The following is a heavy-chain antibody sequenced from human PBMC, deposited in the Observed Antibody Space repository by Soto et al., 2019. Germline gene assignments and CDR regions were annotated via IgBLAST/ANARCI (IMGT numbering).Heavy chain of an antibody. D-gene: IGHD6-13*01. CDR2: ISYDGSNK. CDR3: ASDSTGRKQELVFFFEY. Sequence: QVQLVESGGGVVQPGRSLRLSCAASGFTFSSYAMHWVRQAPGKGLEWVAVISYDGSNKYYADSVKGRFTISRDNSKNTLCLQMNRLRSEDTDVYYCASDSTGRKQELVFFFEYWGKGTLVTVSS. J-gene: IGHJ4*02. CDR1: GFTFSSYA. V-gene: IGHV3-30-3*01.